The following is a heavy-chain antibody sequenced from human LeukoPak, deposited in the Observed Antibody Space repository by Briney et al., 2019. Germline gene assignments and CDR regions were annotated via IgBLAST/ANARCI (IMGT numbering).Heavy chain of an antibody. J-gene: IGHJ4*02. CDR2: MNPNSGNT. CDR1: GYTFTSYD. Sequence: ASVKVSCKASGYTFTSYDINWVRQATGQGLEWMGWMNPNSGNTGYAQKFQGRVTMTRNTSISTAYMELSSLRSEDTAVYYCARPVRYRPPYYFDYWGQGTLVTVSS. CDR3: ARPVRYRPPYYFDY. D-gene: IGHD3-16*02. V-gene: IGHV1-8*01.